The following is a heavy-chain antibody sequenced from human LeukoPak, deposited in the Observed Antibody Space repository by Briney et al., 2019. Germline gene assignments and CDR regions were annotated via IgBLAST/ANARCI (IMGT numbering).Heavy chain of an antibody. CDR1: GYTLTAFY. J-gene: IGHJ3*02. V-gene: IGHV1-2*02. CDR3: ARSNHYYGSGSGDAYDI. CDR2: IIPKNGDT. Sequence: ASVKVSCKASGYTLTAFYIHWVRQTPGQGLEWMGWIIPKNGDTNYAQKFQGGVTMTRDTSVNTAYMELKWLRSDDTAVYYCARSNHYYGSGSGDAYDIWGQGTMVTVSS. D-gene: IGHD3-10*01.